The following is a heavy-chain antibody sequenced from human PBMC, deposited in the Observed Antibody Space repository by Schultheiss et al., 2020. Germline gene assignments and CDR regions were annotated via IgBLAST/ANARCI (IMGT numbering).Heavy chain of an antibody. CDR1: GGTFSSYA. D-gene: IGHD3-10*01. V-gene: IGHV1-69*13. CDR3: ARSITMVRGVIITDYYGMDV. J-gene: IGHJ6*02. CDR2: IIPIFGTA. Sequence: SVKVSCKASGGTFSSYAISWVRQAPGQGLEWMGGIIPIFGTANYAQKFQGRVTITADESTSTAYMELSSLRSEDTAVYYCARSITMVRGVIITDYYGMDVWGQGTTVTVSS.